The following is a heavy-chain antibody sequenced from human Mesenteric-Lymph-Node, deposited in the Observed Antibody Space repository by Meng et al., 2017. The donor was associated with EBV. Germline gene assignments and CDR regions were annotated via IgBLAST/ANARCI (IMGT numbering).Heavy chain of an antibody. V-gene: IGHV4-4*02. CDR2: VFHIGST. J-gene: IGHJ1*01. CDR1: GGSISGNNW. CDR3: ARVSEISGTWLDC. D-gene: IGHD1-7*01. Sequence: QVQLQESGPGLVKPSGTLSLTCAVSGGSISGNNWWSWIRQPPGKGLEWIGEVFHIGSTNYNPSLKSRVTISLDKSKNQFSLKLTSVTAADTAVYFCARVSEISGTWLDCWGQGTLVTVSS.